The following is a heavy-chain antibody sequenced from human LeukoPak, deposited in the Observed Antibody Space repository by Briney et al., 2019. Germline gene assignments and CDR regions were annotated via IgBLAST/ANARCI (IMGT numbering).Heavy chain of an antibody. CDR2: IYDRGST. Sequence: SETLSLTCTVSGGSISSYYWSWIRQPPGKGLEWTGNIYDRGSTKYNPSLKSRVTISVDTSKNQFSLKLTSVTAADTAVYYCAASGMTTVTFFDYWGQGTLVTVSS. CDR1: GGSISSYY. J-gene: IGHJ4*02. D-gene: IGHD4-17*01. CDR3: AASGMTTVTFFDY. V-gene: IGHV4-4*08.